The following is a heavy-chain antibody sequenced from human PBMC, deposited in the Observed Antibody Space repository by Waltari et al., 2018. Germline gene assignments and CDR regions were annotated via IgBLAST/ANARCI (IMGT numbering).Heavy chain of an antibody. V-gene: IGHV4-31*03. Sequence: QVQLQESGPGLVKPSQTLSLTCPVPGGPIRRGGYSWSWIRQHPGKGLEWIGYIYYSGSTYYNPSLKSRVTISVDTSKNQFSLKLSSVTAADTAVYYCARGPIENAFDIWGQGTMVTVSS. J-gene: IGHJ3*02. CDR3: ARGPIENAFDI. CDR1: GGPIRRGGYS. CDR2: IYYSGST.